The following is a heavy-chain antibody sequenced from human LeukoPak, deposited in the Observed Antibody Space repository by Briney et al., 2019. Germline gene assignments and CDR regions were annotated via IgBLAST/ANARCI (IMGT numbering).Heavy chain of an antibody. J-gene: IGHJ4*02. CDR3: TAYLYDYSEYYFDY. CDR1: GFTFSGSA. CDR2: IRSKANSYAT. V-gene: IGHV3-73*01. D-gene: IGHD3-16*01. Sequence: GGSLRLSCAASGFTFSGSAMHWVRQASGKGLEWVGRIRSKANSYATAYAASVKGRFTISRDDSKNTAYLQMNSLKTEDTAVYYCTAYLYDYSEYYFDYWGQGTLVTVSS.